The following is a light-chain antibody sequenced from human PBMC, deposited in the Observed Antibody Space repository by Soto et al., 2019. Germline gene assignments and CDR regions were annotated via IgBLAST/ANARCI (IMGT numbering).Light chain of an antibody. V-gene: IGKV1-16*01. CDR1: QVISPY. Sequence: DIQMTQSPSSLYASVGDRVTISCRASQVISPYIAWFQQKPGKAPKSLIYATSILHSGVPSRFSASGSGIEFTLTSTSQQPEDFATYYCQQYGDYPRIFVPGT. J-gene: IGKJ3*01. CDR3: QQYGDYPRI. CDR2: ATS.